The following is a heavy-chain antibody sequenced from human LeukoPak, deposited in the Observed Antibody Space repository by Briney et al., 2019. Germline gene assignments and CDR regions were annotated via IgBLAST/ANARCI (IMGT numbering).Heavy chain of an antibody. CDR2: INSNSGGT. J-gene: IGHJ5*02. V-gene: IGHV1-2*02. Sequence: ASVKVSCKASGYTXTSYYMHRVRQAPGQGLEWMEWINSNSGGTNYAQKFQGRVTMTRDTSISTAYMELSRLRSDDTAVYYCATGGVIAAAATFDPWGQGTLVTVSS. CDR3: ATGGVIAAAATFDP. CDR1: GYTXTSYY. D-gene: IGHD6-13*01.